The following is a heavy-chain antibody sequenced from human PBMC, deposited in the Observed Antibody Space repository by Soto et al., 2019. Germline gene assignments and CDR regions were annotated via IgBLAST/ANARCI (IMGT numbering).Heavy chain of an antibody. J-gene: IGHJ4*02. Sequence: GGSLRLSCGGSGFTFRSYEMNWVRQAPGKGLEWVSYIDSSGSTIYYADSVKGRFTISRDNAKHSLYLQMNSLRAEDTAVYYCARDSWFGELSSFYFDYWGQGTQVTVSS. CDR2: IDSSGSTI. V-gene: IGHV3-48*03. CDR3: ARDSWFGELSSFYFDY. CDR1: GFTFRSYE. D-gene: IGHD3-10*01.